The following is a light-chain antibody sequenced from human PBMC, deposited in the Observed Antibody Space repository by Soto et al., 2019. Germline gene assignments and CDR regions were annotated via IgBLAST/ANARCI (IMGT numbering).Light chain of an antibody. CDR2: EGS. CDR3: CSYAGSSTFPYV. V-gene: IGLV2-23*03. CDR1: ISDVWSYNL. Sequence: QSLLTQPSSVCGSPGQSITISCTGTISDVWSYNLVSWYQQHPGKAPKLIIYEGSKRPSGVSNRFSGSKSGNTASLTISGLQAEDEVDYYCCSYAGSSTFPYVFGTGTKVTVL. J-gene: IGLJ1*01.